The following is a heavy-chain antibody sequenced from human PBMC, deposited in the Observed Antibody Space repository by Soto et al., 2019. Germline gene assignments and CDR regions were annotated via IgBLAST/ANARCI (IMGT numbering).Heavy chain of an antibody. CDR2: ISAYNGDT. CDR1: GYTFTSYA. D-gene: IGHD2-21*02. V-gene: IGHV1-18*01. Sequence: ASVKVSCKASGYTFTSYAIHWVRQAPGQRLEWMGWISAYNGDTNYAQKLQGRVTMATDTSMSTAYMELRSLRSDDTAVYYCARDKGAYCGGDCYSTWFDPWGQGTLVTVSS. CDR3: ARDKGAYCGGDCYSTWFDP. J-gene: IGHJ5*02.